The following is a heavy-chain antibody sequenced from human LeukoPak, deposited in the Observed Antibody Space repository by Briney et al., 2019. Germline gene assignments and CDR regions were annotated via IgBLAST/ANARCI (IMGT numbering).Heavy chain of an antibody. CDR3: ARGRSGSTGY. J-gene: IGHJ4*02. D-gene: IGHD3-10*01. CDR1: GFTFSSYS. CDR2: ISSSSSYI. Sequence: GGSLRLSCAASGFTFSSYSMNWVRQAPGKGLEWVSSISSSSSYIYYADSVKGRFTISRDNAKNSLCLQMNSLRAEDTAVYYCARGRSGSTGYWGQGTLVTVSS. V-gene: IGHV3-21*01.